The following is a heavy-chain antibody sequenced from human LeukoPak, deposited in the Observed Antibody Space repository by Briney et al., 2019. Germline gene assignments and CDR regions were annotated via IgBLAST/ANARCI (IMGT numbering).Heavy chain of an antibody. CDR2: INPNSGGT. V-gene: IGHV1-2*02. D-gene: IGHD2-2*01. J-gene: IGHJ4*02. CDR3: ARSIVVVPAAIFDY. CDR1: GYTFTGYY. Sequence: ASVKVSCNTFGYTFTGYYMHWVRQAPGQGLEWMGWINPNSGGTNYAQKFQGRVTMTRDTSISTAYMELSRLRSDDTAVYYCARSIVVVPAAIFDYWGQGTLVTVSS.